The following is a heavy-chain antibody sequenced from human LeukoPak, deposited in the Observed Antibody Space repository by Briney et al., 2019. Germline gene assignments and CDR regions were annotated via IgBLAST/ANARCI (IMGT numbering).Heavy chain of an antibody. D-gene: IGHD1-26*01. CDR3: ARGRYFEGATHPSDP. CDR1: GFTFTDYC. Sequence: GGSLRLSCETSGFTFTDYCFNWVRQTPGKGLEWVSSISRSGTPIFYADSVKGRFTISRDNAKNSLYLQMNSLRAEDTAVYYCARGRYFEGATHPSDPGGQGTLVTVSS. CDR2: ISRSGTPI. J-gene: IGHJ5*02. V-gene: IGHV3-21*01.